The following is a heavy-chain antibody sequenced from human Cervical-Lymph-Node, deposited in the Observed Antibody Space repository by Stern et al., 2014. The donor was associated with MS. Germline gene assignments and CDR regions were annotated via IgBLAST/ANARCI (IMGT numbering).Heavy chain of an antibody. CDR3: ARDRVAAAGSRWYFDL. CDR2: INAGNGNT. V-gene: IGHV1-3*01. D-gene: IGHD6-13*01. J-gene: IGHJ2*01. CDR1: GYTFTSYA. Sequence: VQLVESGAEVKKPGASVKVSCKASGYTFTSYAMHWVRQAPGQRLEWMGWINAGNGNTKYSQKLQGRVTITRDTSASTAYMELSSLRSEDTAVYYCARDRVAAAGSRWYFDLWGRGTLVTVSS.